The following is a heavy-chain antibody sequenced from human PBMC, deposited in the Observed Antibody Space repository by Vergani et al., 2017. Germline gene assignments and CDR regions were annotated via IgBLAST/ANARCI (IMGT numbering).Heavy chain of an antibody. Sequence: QVQLQESGPGLVKPGEGGALTCTVSGYSVSRAEGDWGWIRQPPGKWLEWIGSMDYSGGASYNPSLESRISISFETPKNQFSLRLTSVTAADTAVYYCASKRGACRAAYCHSYDFWGPGTLVGVSS. CDR3: ASKRGACRAAYCHSYDF. V-gene: IGHV4-39*01. CDR2: MDYSGGA. CDR1: GYSVSRAEGD. D-gene: IGHD2-15*01. J-gene: IGHJ4*02.